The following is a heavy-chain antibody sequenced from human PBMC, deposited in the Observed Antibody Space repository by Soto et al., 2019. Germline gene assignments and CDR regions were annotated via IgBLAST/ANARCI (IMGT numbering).Heavy chain of an antibody. CDR1: GGSINTFY. V-gene: IGHV4-4*07. Sequence: LSLTCTVSGGSINTFYWSWVRQPAGKGLEWIGRIFSSGSTSFNPSLESRVAMSVDTSKNHFSLNLSSVTTADMAVYYCAREGSYSAYNFAHGIQLWSFDFWGQGALVTVSS. D-gene: IGHD5-12*01. CDR2: IFSSGST. J-gene: IGHJ4*02. CDR3: AREGSYSAYNFAHGIQLWSFDF.